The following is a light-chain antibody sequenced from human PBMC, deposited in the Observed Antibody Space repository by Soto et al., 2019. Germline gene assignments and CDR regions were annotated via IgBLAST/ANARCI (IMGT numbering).Light chain of an antibody. CDR1: SSDVGAYNY. V-gene: IGLV2-8*01. CDR2: DVS. J-gene: IGLJ2*01. CDR3: SPYAGRNNIV. Sequence: QSALTQPPSASGSPGQSVTISCTGTSSDVGAYNYVSWYQQHPGKAPKLMIYDVSKRPSGVPDRFSGSKSGNTASLTVSGLQAEDEADYYCSPYAGRNNIVFGGGTKLTVL.